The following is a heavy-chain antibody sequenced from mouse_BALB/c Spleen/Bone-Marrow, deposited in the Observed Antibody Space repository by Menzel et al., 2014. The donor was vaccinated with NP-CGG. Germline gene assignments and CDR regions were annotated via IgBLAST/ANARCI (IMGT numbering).Heavy chain of an antibody. J-gene: IGHJ3*01. CDR2: IDPANGNT. Sequence: VQLQQSGAELVKPGASVKLSCTASGFNIKDTYMPWVKQRPEQGLEWIGRIDPANGNTKYDPKFQGKATITADTSSYTAHLHLSSLTPEDTAVYYCANDWFAYWGQGTLVTVSA. CDR1: GFNIKDTY. V-gene: IGHV14-3*02. D-gene: IGHD2-3*01. CDR3: ANDWFAY.